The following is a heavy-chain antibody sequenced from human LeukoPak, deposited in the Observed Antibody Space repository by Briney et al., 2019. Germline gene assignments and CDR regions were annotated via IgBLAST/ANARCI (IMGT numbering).Heavy chain of an antibody. Sequence: GESLKISCKGSGYSFTSYWIGWVRQMPGKGLEWMGIIYPGDSDTRYSPSFQGQVTISADKSISTAYLQWSSLKASGTAMYYCARLNRGYSSSWYWFDPWGQGTLVTVSS. V-gene: IGHV5-51*01. CDR1: GYSFTSYW. CDR3: ARLNRGYSSSWYWFDP. CDR2: IYPGDSDT. J-gene: IGHJ5*02. D-gene: IGHD6-13*01.